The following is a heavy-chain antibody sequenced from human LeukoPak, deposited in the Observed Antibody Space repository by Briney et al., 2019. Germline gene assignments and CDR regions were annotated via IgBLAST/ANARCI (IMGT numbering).Heavy chain of an antibody. CDR1: GFTFSSYA. V-gene: IGHV3-30-3*01. D-gene: IGHD2-8*01. CDR3: ARDRSTVLMVYAQDY. CDR2: ISYAGSNK. J-gene: IGHJ4*02. Sequence: GRSLRLSCAPSGFTFSSYAMHWVRQAPGKGLEWVAVISYAGSNKYYADSVKGRFTISRDNSKNTLYLQMNSLRAEDTAVYYCARDRSTVLMVYAQDYWGQGTLVTVSS.